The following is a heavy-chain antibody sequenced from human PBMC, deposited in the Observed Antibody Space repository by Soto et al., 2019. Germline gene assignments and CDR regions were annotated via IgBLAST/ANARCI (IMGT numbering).Heavy chain of an antibody. D-gene: IGHD3-22*01. CDR2: ISYDGSNK. CDR3: AKDRYYYDSSGQLDY. CDR1: GFTFDDYA. J-gene: IGHJ4*02. Sequence: VQLVESGGGLVQPGRSLRHSCAASGFTFDDYAMHWVRQAPGKGLEWVAVISYDGSNKYYADSVKGRFTISRDNSKNTLYLQMNSLRAEDTAVYYCAKDRYYYDSSGQLDYWGQGTLVTVSS. V-gene: IGHV3-30*18.